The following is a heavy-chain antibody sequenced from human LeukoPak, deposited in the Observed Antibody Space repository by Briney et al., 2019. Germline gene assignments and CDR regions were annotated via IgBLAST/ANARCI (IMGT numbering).Heavy chain of an antibody. V-gene: IGHV4-4*07. D-gene: IGHD6-13*01. J-gene: IGHJ4*02. CDR2: IYSSGST. Sequence: SETLSLTCTVSGDSINSFYWSWIRQPAGKGLEWIGRIYSSGSTNYSPSLKSRVTMSVDTSKNQFSLKLSSVTAADTAVYYCARDVVAAAGSFDYWGQGTQVTASS. CDR3: ARDVVAAAGSFDY. CDR1: GDSINSFY.